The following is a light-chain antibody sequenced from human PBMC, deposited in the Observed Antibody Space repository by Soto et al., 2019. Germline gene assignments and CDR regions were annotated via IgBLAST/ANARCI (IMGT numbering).Light chain of an antibody. CDR2: AAS. CDR3: QQYEASPLT. CDR1: QSLSTYS. Sequence: EIVLTQSPCTLSVSPGERATLSSRASQSLSTYSLAWYQQKPGQTPRLLIYAASTRDTDIPDRFNGSGSGTDFALTISRLEPEDFALYYCQQYEASPLTFGPGTKVHVK. V-gene: IGKV3-20*01. J-gene: IGKJ3*01.